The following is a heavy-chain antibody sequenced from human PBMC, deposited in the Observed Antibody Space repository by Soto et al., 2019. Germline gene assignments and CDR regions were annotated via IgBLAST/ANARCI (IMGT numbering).Heavy chain of an antibody. V-gene: IGHV1-69*13. CDR2: IIPIFGTA. CDR1: GGTFSSYA. Sequence: SVNVSCKASGGTFSSYAISWVRQAPGQGLEWMGGIIPIFGTANYAQKFQGRVTITADESTSTAYMELSSLRSEDTAVYYCARAETYYYDSSGYSQRYWGQGTLVTVSS. CDR3: ARAETYYYDSSGYSQRY. D-gene: IGHD3-22*01. J-gene: IGHJ4*02.